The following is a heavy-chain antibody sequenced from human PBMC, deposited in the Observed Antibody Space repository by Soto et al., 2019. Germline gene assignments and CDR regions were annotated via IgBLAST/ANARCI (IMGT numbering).Heavy chain of an antibody. D-gene: IGHD3-22*01. CDR3: AREVYYYDSSGYLYNWFDP. Sequence: PGGSLRLSCAASGFTFSSYSMSWVRQAPGKGLEWVSVIYSGGSTYYADSVKGRFTISRDNSKNTLYLQMNSLRAEDTAVYYCAREVYYYDSSGYLYNWFDPWGQGTLDTVSS. V-gene: IGHV3-53*01. CDR2: IYSGGST. J-gene: IGHJ5*02. CDR1: GFTFSSYS.